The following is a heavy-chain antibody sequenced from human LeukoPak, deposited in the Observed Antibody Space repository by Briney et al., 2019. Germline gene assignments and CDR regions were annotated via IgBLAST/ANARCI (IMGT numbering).Heavy chain of an antibody. J-gene: IGHJ4*02. CDR2: MNPNSGNT. V-gene: IGHV1-8*01. CDR3: ARGRGYDRTGYVYYFDF. D-gene: IGHD3-22*01. Sequence: ASVKVSCKASGYSFTSYDINWVRQAPGQGFEWVGWMNPNSGNTGHAQEFQGRVTMTRDTSMSTAYMELSSLRYEDTAVYYCARGRGYDRTGYVYYFDFWGQGTLVTVSS. CDR1: GYSFTSYD.